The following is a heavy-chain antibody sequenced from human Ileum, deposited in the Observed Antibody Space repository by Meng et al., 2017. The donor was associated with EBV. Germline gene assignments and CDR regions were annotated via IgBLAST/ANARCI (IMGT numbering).Heavy chain of an antibody. V-gene: IGHV4-34*01. D-gene: IGHD3-3*01. CDR1: GGSFRGNY. Sequence: HALLTYGGACLLKPSKTLSITCPDYGGSFRGNYWSWIRQSPGKRQEWIGEINESGSTNYNPSLKSRVTILMDTSKNQFSLKLTSVTAADAAVYYCRNAFCSAAAGCSDYWGQGTLVTVSS. J-gene: IGHJ4*02. CDR2: INESGST. CDR3: RNAFCSAAAGCSDY.